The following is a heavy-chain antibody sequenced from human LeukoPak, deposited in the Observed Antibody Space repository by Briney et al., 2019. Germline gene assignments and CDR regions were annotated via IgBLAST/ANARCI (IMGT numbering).Heavy chain of an antibody. CDR2: IYTSGST. V-gene: IGHV4-4*07. J-gene: IGHJ4*02. Sequence: SETLSLTCTVSGGSISSYYWSRIRQPAGKGLEWIGRIYTSGSTNYNPSLKSRVTMSVDTSKNQFSLKLSSVTAADTAVYYCALGSCSGGSCLDYWGQGTLVTVSS. CDR3: ALGSCSGGSCLDY. CDR1: GGSISSYY. D-gene: IGHD2-15*01.